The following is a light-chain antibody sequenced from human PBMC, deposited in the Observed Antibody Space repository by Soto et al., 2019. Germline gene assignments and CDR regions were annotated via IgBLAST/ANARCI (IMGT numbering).Light chain of an antibody. Sequence: EIVLTQSPATLSLSPGERATLSCRASQSVSSYLAWYQQKPGQAPRLLIYDASNRATGIPARFSGSGSETELTLTISSLEPEDFAVYYCQQRTNWPPLTFGGGTKVEIK. CDR2: DAS. V-gene: IGKV3-11*01. CDR3: QQRTNWPPLT. CDR1: QSVSSY. J-gene: IGKJ4*01.